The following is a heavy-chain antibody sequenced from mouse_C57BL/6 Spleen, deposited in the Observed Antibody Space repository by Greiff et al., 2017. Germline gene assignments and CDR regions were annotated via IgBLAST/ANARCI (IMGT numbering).Heavy chain of an antibody. CDR2: IHPNSGST. CDR1: GYTFTSYW. J-gene: IGHJ2*01. D-gene: IGHD1-1*01. V-gene: IGHV1-64*01. CDR3: ARRDYYGSTYDYFYY. Sequence: VQLQQPGAELVKPGASVKLSCKASGYTFTSYWMHWVKQRPGQGLEWIGMIHPNSGSTNYNEKFKSKATLTVDKSSSTAYMQLSSLTSEDSAVYYCARRDYYGSTYDYFYYWGQGTTLTVSS.